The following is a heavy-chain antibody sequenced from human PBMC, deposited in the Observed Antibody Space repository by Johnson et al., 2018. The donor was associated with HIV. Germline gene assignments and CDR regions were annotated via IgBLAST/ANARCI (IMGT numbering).Heavy chain of an antibody. Sequence: VQLVESGGGVVRPGGSLSLSCAASGFTFNSFGVHWVRQAPGKGLEWVAFIRDDGSNEDYADSVKGRFTISRDNSKNTLYLHMNSLRAEDTAFYYCARDSIIWGQGTMVTVSS. D-gene: IGHD6-6*01. CDR2: IRDDGSNE. V-gene: IGHV3-30*02. CDR3: ARDSII. J-gene: IGHJ3*02. CDR1: GFTFNSFG.